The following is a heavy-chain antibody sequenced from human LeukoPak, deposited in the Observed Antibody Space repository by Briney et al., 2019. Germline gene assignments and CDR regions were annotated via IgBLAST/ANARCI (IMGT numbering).Heavy chain of an antibody. CDR3: ARSSLFDS. J-gene: IGHJ4*02. V-gene: IGHV3-48*03. D-gene: IGHD6-6*01. CDR1: GFTFSSYE. CDR2: IGSSGNTI. Sequence: GGSLRLSCAASGFTFSSYEMNWVRQAPGKGLEWVSYIGSSGNTIYYADSVKGRFTVSRDNAKESLYLQMNSLRAEDTAVYYCARSSLFDSWGQGTLVTVSS.